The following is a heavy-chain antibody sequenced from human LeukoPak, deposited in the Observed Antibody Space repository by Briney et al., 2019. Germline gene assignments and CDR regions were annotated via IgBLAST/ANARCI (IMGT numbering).Heavy chain of an antibody. CDR2: INIGGTST. Sequence: GGSLRLSCAASGFTFNDYYMSWIRQAPGKGLEWLSYINIGGTSTHYADSVKGRFTISRDNAKKSLYLEMNNLRAEDTAVYYCATDGAGFDTWGQGVLVTVSS. J-gene: IGHJ5*02. V-gene: IGHV3-11*01. CDR1: GFTFNDYY. CDR3: ATDGAGFDT.